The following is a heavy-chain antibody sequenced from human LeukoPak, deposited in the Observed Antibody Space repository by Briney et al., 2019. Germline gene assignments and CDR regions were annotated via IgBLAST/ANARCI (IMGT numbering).Heavy chain of an antibody. CDR2: ISYSGNT. CDR3: ARDWPYYYAGSAYYNAFDI. D-gene: IGHD3-22*01. V-gene: IGHV4-31*03. Sequence: PSETLSLTCTVSGVSISSVGYYWSWIRQYPGKGLEWIGYISYSGNTYYNPSLKSRVSISVDTSKTQFSLNLSSVTAADTALYYCARDWPYYYAGSAYYNAFDIWGQGTMVTVSS. J-gene: IGHJ3*02. CDR1: GVSISSVGYY.